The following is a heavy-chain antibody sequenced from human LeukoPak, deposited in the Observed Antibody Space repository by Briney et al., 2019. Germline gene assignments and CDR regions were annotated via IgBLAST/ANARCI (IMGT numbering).Heavy chain of an antibody. CDR3: ARPLWAGRAVAGLGGFDY. J-gene: IGHJ4*02. CDR1: GYSFTSYW. D-gene: IGHD6-19*01. V-gene: IGHV5-51*01. CDR2: IYPGDSDT. Sequence: GESLKISCKGSGYSFTSYWIGWVRQMPRKGLEWMGIIYPGDSDTRYSPSFQGQVTISADKSISTAYLQWSSLKASDTAMYYCARPLWAGRAVAGLGGFDYWGQGTLVTVSS.